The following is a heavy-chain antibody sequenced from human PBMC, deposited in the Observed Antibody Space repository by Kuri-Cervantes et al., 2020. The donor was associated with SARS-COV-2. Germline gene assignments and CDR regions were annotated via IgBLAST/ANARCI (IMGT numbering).Heavy chain of an antibody. CDR1: GFTFSSYA. D-gene: IGHD2-2*02. V-gene: IGHV3-23*01. CDR3: ARSGYCSSTSCYTGGVHYYYYMDV. CDR2: ISGSGGST. Sequence: GESLKISCAASGFTFSSYAMSWVRQAPGKGLEWVSAISGSGGSTYYADSVKGRFTISRDNSKNTLYLQMNSLRAEDTAVYYCARSGYCSSTSCYTGGVHYYYYMDVWGKGTTVTVSS. J-gene: IGHJ6*03.